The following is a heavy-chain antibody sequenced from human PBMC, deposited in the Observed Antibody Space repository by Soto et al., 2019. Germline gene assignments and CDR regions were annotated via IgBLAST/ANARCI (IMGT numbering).Heavy chain of an antibody. V-gene: IGHV4-34*01. J-gene: IGHJ4*02. CDR3: ARDSGYGDPFDY. D-gene: IGHD4-17*01. Sequence: SETLSLTCDVYGVCFSGYYWSWIRQPPGKGLEWIGEINHSGGTNYNPSLKSRVTISVDTSKNQFSLRLSSVTAADTAVYYCARDSGYGDPFDYWGQGTLVTVSS. CDR1: GVCFSGYY. CDR2: INHSGGT.